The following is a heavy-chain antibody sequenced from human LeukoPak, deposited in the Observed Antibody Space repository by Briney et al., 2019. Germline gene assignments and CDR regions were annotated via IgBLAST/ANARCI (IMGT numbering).Heavy chain of an antibody. CDR2: IGTITSTT. CDR1: GFTFGSYE. CDR3: ARTVYDLRGQSLVPGFDS. J-gene: IGHJ4*02. V-gene: IGHV3-48*03. D-gene: IGHD6-19*01. Sequence: GGSLRLSCAASGFTFGSYEMNWVRQAPGKGLEWVPYIGTITSTTYYADSVKGRFTVSRDDAKSSLYLQMSSLRAEDTAVYYCARTVYDLRGQSLVPGFDSWAGEPWSPSPQ.